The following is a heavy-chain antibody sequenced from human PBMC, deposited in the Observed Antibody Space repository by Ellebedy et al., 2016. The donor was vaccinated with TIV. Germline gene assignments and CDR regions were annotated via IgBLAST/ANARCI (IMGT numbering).Heavy chain of an antibody. CDR2: IGSRSGIF. Sequence: PGESLKISCEASRFTFSTYSMNWVRQAPGKGLEWISYIGSRSGIFRYADSVKGRFTISRDNAKNSLYLQVDSLRDEDTAVYYCARGGGSGTYYSFDYWGRGTLVTVSS. V-gene: IGHV3-48*02. J-gene: IGHJ4*02. D-gene: IGHD3-10*01. CDR3: ARGGGSGTYYSFDY. CDR1: RFTFSTYS.